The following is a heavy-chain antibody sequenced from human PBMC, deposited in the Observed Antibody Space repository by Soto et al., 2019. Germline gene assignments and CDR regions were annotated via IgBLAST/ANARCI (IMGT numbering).Heavy chain of an antibody. Sequence: EVQLVESGGDLVQPGGSLRLSCAASGFAVSSNYMTWVRQAPGKGLEWVSVIHSGGDTHYADSVRGRFTISRDNSKNTLYLQMNRLRAEDRAVDYCARSRTGTTYGGMDVWGQGTTVTVSS. J-gene: IGHJ6*02. V-gene: IGHV3-66*01. CDR3: ARSRTGTTYGGMDV. CDR2: IHSGGDT. D-gene: IGHD1-7*01. CDR1: GFAVSSNY.